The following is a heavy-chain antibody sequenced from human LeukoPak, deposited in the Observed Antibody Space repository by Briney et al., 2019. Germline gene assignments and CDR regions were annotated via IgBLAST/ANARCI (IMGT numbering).Heavy chain of an antibody. CDR2: IYNSATT. CDR1: GDSIRSHY. CDR3: ARGGEGYNDDVFEV. V-gene: IGHV4-59*11. J-gene: IGHJ3*01. D-gene: IGHD5-24*01. Sequence: SETLSLTCTVSGDSIRSHYCAWIRQSPGKGLEWIGHIYNSATTDYNPSFKCRVTISLDTSKKQFSLKMTSVTALDSAVYYCARGGEGYNDDVFEVWGLGTAVTVSS.